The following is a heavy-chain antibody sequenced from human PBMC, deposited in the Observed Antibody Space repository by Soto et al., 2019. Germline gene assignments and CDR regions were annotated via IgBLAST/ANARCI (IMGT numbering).Heavy chain of an antibody. CDR3: ANAHWVYSSTCFFFDY. Sequence: EVQLLQSGGGLVQPGGSLRLSCAASGFKFSNFAMRWLRQAPGKGLEWVSGINGGGGHTDYADSVKGRFTISRDNSKNTLYLQMSSLRGENTAGYYCANAHWVYSSTCFFFDYWGQGSLVSVSS. J-gene: IGHJ4*02. D-gene: IGHD2-2*01. CDR2: INGGGGHT. CDR1: GFKFSNFA. V-gene: IGHV3-23*01.